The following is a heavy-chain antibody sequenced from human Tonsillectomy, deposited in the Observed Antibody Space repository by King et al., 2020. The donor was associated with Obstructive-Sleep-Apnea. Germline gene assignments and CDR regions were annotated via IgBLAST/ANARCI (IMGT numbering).Heavy chain of an antibody. CDR2: IYHSGST. CDR1: GYSISSGYY. CDR3: ARGSSGWFFGPNDYFDY. D-gene: IGHD6-19*01. J-gene: IGHJ4*02. V-gene: IGHV4-38-2*02. Sequence: LQLQESGPGLVKPSETLSLTCTVSGYSISSGYYWGWIRQPPGKGLEWIGSIYHSGSTYYNPSLKSRVTISVDTSKNQFSLKLSSVTAADTAVYYCARGSSGWFFGPNDYFDYWGQGTLVTVSS.